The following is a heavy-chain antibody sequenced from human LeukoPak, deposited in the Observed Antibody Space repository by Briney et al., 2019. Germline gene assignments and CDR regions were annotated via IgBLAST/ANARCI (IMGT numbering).Heavy chain of an antibody. CDR1: GGPISSYY. CDR2: IYTRGCT. CDR3: ARDVGAIYFDY. D-gene: IGHD1-26*01. Sequence: SDTLSLTCTVSGGPISSYYWICIRQPAGKGLVWFGRIYTRGCTNYNPSLKSRVTMSVDTSKSQFCVKLSYVTAADTAVYCCARDVGAIYFDYWGEGTVVSVSS. V-gene: IGHV4-4*07. J-gene: IGHJ4*02.